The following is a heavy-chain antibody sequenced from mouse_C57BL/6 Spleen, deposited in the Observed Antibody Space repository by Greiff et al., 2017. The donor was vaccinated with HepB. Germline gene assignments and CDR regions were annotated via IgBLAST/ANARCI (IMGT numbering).Heavy chain of an antibody. CDR3: AREGAWYFDV. Sequence: EESGPGLVKPSQSLSLTCSVTGYSITSGYYWNWIRQFPGNKLEWMGYISYDGSNNYNPSLKNRISITRDTSKNQFFLKLNSVTTEDTATYYCAREGAWYFDVWGTGTTVTVSS. V-gene: IGHV3-6*01. CDR1: GYSITSGYY. CDR2: ISYDGSN. J-gene: IGHJ1*03.